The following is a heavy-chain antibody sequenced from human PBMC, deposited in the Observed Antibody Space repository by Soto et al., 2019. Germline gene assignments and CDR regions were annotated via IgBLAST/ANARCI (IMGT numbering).Heavy chain of an antibody. V-gene: IGHV4-4*02. CDR3: ARASYYYYGMDV. CDR2: IYHSGST. J-gene: IGHJ6*02. Sequence: QVQLQESGPGLVKPSGTLSLTCAVSGGSISSSNWWSWVRQPPGKGLEWIGEIYHSGSTNYNPSLTRRVTISVDKSKNQFSLKLSSVTAADTAVYYCARASYYYYGMDVWGQGTTVTVSS. CDR1: GGSISSSNW.